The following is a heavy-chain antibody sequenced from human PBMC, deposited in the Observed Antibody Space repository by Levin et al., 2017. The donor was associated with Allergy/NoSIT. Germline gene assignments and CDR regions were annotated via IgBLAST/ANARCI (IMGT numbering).Heavy chain of an antibody. J-gene: IGHJ4*02. CDR1: GFTFSSYA. Sequence: PGGSLRLSCSASGFTFSSYAMHWVRQAPGKGLKSVSAISTNGGSTYYADSVKGRFTISRDKSKNTLYLQMSSLRAEDTAVYYCVSEWYYGSGSLDYWGQGTLVTVSS. V-gene: IGHV3-64D*06. CDR3: VSEWYYGSGSLDY. CDR2: ISTNGGST. D-gene: IGHD3-10*01.